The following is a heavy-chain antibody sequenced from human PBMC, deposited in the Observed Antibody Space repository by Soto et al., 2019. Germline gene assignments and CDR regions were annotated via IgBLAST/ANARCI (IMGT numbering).Heavy chain of an antibody. J-gene: IGHJ6*02. V-gene: IGHV1-3*01. CDR3: ARDKRQQLVRSGGMDV. Sequence: GASVKVSCKASGYTFTSYAMHWVRQAPGQRLEWMGWINAGNGNTKYSQKFQGRVTITRDTSASTAYMELSSLRSEDTAVYYCARDKRQQLVRSGGMDVWGQGTTVTVSS. D-gene: IGHD6-13*01. CDR1: GYTFTSYA. CDR2: INAGNGNT.